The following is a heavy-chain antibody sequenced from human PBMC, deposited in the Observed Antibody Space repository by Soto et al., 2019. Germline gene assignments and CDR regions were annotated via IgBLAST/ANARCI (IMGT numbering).Heavy chain of an antibody. CDR3: ARPDYGGEDDYYYYGMDV. Sequence: QLQLQESGPGLVKPSETLSLTCTVSGGSISSSSYYWGWIRQPPGKGLEWIGSIYYSGSTYYNPSLKSRVNISVDTSKNQFSLKLSSVTAADTAVYYCARPDYGGEDDYYYYGMDVWGQGTTVTVSS. CDR2: IYYSGST. D-gene: IGHD4-17*01. CDR1: GGSISSSSYY. V-gene: IGHV4-39*01. J-gene: IGHJ6*02.